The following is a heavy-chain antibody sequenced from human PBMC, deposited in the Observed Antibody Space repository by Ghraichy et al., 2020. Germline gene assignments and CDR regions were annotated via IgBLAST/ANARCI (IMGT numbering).Heavy chain of an antibody. Sequence: SETLSLTCTVSGGSISSYYWSWIRQPPGKGLEWIGYIYYSGSTNYNPSLKSRVTISVDTSKNQFSLKLSSVTAADTAVYYFARRNYYDSSGYYSSRYYFDYWGQGTLVTVSS. D-gene: IGHD3-22*01. V-gene: IGHV4-59*08. CDR1: GGSISSYY. J-gene: IGHJ4*02. CDR3: ARRNYYDSSGYYSSRYYFDY. CDR2: IYYSGST.